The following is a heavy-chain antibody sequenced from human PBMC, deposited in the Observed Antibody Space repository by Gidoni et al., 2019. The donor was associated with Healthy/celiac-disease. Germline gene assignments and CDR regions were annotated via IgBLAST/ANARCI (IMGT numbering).Heavy chain of an antibody. V-gene: IGHV4-4*07. CDR1: GGSISSYY. J-gene: IGHJ3*02. CDR2: IYPSGRT. D-gene: IGHD3-3*01. CDR3: ARDAYYDFWSGYPDAFDI. Sequence: QVQLQESGPGLVKPSETLSLTCTVSGGSISSYYWSWIRQPAGKGLEWIGRIYPSGRTNYNPSLKSRVTMSVDTSKNQFSLKLSSVTAADTAVYYCARDAYYDFWSGYPDAFDIWGQGTMVTVSS.